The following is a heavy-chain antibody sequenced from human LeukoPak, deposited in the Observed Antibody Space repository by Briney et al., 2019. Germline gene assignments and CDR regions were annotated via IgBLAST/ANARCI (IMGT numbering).Heavy chain of an antibody. CDR1: GFTFSSYA. V-gene: IGHV3-23*01. CDR2: ISGSGGST. Sequence: GGSLRLSCAASGFTFSSYAMSWVRQAPGKGLEWVSAISGSGGSTYYADSVKGRFTISRDNSKNTLYLQMNSLRVEDTAVYYCAKDSGYSYGLADYWGQGTLVTVSS. J-gene: IGHJ4*02. CDR3: AKDSGYSYGLADY. D-gene: IGHD5-18*01.